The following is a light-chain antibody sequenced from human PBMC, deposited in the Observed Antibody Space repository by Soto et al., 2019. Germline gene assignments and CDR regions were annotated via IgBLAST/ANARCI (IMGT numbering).Light chain of an antibody. CDR3: CSYGGSSTYV. V-gene: IGLV2-23*01. CDR1: TSDVGSYNV. J-gene: IGLJ1*01. Sequence: QSALTQPASVSGSPGQAITISCTGTTSDVGSYNVVSWYQQHPGKAPKLIIYKTSKRPSGVSNRFSGYQSGSTASLTISGLKAEDEADYSCCSYGGSSTYVCGTGTTLTVL. CDR2: KTS.